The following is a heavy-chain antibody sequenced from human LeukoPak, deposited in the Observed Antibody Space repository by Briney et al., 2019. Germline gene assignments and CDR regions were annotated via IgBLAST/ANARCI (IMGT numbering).Heavy chain of an antibody. Sequence: GGSLRLSCAASGFSSSTYAMSWVRQAPGKGLEYVAAISSNGGNTYYPNSMKGRFTISRDNSKNTLYLEMGSLRVEDMAVYYCARRDISGYFSDYWGQGTLVTVSS. CDR3: ARRDISGYFSDY. D-gene: IGHD6-19*01. CDR1: GFSSSTYA. V-gene: IGHV3-64*01. CDR2: ISSNGGNT. J-gene: IGHJ4*02.